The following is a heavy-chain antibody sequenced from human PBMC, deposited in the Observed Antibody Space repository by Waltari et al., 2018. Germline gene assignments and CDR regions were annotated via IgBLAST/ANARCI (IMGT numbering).Heavy chain of an antibody. J-gene: IGHJ4*02. Sequence: QVQLVQSGAEVKKPGASVRVPCRACGHPFTGYYLHWVRQAPGQGLEWMGRINPNTGDTKFAQNFRVRVTMTRDTSISTAYMELSGLRSDDTAMYFCARREHFGDSLDYWGQGTLVAVSS. CDR2: INPNTGDT. CDR3: ARREHFGDSLDY. CDR1: GHPFTGYY. V-gene: IGHV1-2*06. D-gene: IGHD3-16*01.